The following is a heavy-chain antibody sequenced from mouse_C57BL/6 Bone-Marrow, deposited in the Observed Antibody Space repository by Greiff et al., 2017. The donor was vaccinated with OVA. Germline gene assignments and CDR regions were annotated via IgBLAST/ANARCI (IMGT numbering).Heavy chain of an antibody. J-gene: IGHJ4*01. Sequence: EVKLQESGPGLVKPSQSLYLTCSVSGYSITSGYYWYWLRQSPGNLLEWMGYISYDGSNNYNPSLKNRISITSDTSTNQFFLKLKSVTPEYTATYYCAFKTGTRAMRGAIDYWGQGTSVTVSS. CDR2: ISYDGSN. CDR3: AFKTGTRAMRGAIDY. V-gene: IGHV3-6*01. CDR1: GYSITSGYY. D-gene: IGHD4-1*01.